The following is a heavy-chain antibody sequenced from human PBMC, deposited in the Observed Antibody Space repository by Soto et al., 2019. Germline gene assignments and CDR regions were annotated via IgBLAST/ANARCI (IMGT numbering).Heavy chain of an antibody. CDR1: GGSISRYF. CDR2: IYDTGST. Sequence: SETLSLTCTVSGGSISRYFWTWIRQPPGKGLEWIGNIYDTGSTNYNPSLKSRVSISIDTSKNHFSLKVSSVTAADSAVYYCARDNRRNNYYYYGMEVWGQGTTVTVSS. J-gene: IGHJ6*02. V-gene: IGHV4-59*01. CDR3: ARDNRRNNYYYYGMEV.